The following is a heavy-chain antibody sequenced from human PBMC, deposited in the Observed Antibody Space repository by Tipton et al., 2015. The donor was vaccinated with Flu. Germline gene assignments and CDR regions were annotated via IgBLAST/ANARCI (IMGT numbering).Heavy chain of an antibody. V-gene: IGHV4-4*07. CDR2: ISHSGST. CDR3: ARGSGSGTFVIFDF. J-gene: IGHJ4*02. Sequence: LRLSCTVSGGSIRNYYWSWLRQPAGKGLEWIGRISHSGSTNYNVSLNGRVIMSVDPSKGQLSLTLSSVTAADTAVYYCARGSGSGTFVIFDFWGQGTVVTVSS. D-gene: IGHD3-10*01. CDR1: GGSIRNYY.